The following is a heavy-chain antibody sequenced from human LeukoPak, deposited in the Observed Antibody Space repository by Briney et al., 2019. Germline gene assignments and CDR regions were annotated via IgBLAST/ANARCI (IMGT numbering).Heavy chain of an antibody. CDR1: GFTFSGSA. CDR3: TIRTVAATDY. D-gene: IGHD6-19*01. J-gene: IGHJ4*02. V-gene: IGHV3-73*01. Sequence: GGSLKLSCAASGFTFSGSAMHWFRQASXKXXEWVGRIRSKANSYATAYAASVKGRFTISRDDSKNTAYLQMNSLKTEDTAVYYCTIRTVAATDYWGQGTLVTVSS. CDR2: IRSKANSYAT.